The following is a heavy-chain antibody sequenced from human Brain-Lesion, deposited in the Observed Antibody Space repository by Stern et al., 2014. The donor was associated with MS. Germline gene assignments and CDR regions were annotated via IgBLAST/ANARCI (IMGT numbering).Heavy chain of an antibody. V-gene: IGHV3-53*01. D-gene: IGHD1-1*01. CDR3: ARDTSSPERSDW. J-gene: IGHJ4*02. CDR1: GFTVSRDY. CDR2: ITNVGST. Sequence: VQLVESGGGVIQPGGSVRLSCTASGFTVSRDYMTWVRQAPGKGLEWVSLITNVGSTFYTDSVKGRFTISRDDSKNTVYLHMTSLRAEDTAMYYCARDTSSPERSDWWGQGTLVTVSS.